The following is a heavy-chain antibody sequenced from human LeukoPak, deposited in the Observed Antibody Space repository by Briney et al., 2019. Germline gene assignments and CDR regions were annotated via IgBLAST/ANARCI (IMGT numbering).Heavy chain of an antibody. CDR2: ISSSGSTI. CDR3: AELGITMIGGV. V-gene: IGHV3-48*03. J-gene: IGHJ6*04. CDR1: GFTFSRYE. Sequence: GGSLRLSCAASGFTFSRYEMNWVRQAPGKGLEWVTYISSSGSTIYYADSVKGRFTISRDNAKNSLYLQMNSLRAEDTAVYYCAELGITMIGGVWGKGTTVTISS. D-gene: IGHD3-10*02.